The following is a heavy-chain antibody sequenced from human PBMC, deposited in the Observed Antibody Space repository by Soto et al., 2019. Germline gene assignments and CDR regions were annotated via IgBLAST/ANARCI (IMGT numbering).Heavy chain of an antibody. CDR3: ARAGLRYFDWFSWFDP. CDR2: INPNSGGT. D-gene: IGHD3-9*01. V-gene: IGHV1-2*04. CDR1: GYTFTGYY. Sequence: VKVSCKASGYTFTGYYMHWVRQAPGQGLEWMGWINPNSGGTNYAQKFQGWVTMTRDTSISTAYMELSRLRSDDTAVYYCARAGLRYFDWFSWFDPWGQGTLVTVSS. J-gene: IGHJ5*02.